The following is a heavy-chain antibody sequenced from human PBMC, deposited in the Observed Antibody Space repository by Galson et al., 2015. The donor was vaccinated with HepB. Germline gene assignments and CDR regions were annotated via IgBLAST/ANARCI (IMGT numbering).Heavy chain of an antibody. V-gene: IGHV4-59*01. D-gene: IGHD6-13*01. Sequence: TLSLTCTVSGGSISSYYWSWIRQPPGKGLEWIGYIYYSGSTNYNPSLKSRVTISVDTSKNQFSLKLSSVTAADTAVYYCARAEMGSWYEGDAFDIWGQGTMVTVSS. CDR3: ARAEMGSWYEGDAFDI. J-gene: IGHJ3*02. CDR1: GGSISSYY. CDR2: IYYSGST.